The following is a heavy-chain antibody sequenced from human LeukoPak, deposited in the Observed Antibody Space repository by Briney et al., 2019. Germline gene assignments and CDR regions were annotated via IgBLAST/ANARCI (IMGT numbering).Heavy chain of an antibody. J-gene: IGHJ5*01. CDR2: IYPGDSDT. V-gene: IGHV5-51*01. D-gene: IGHD1-1*01. Sequence: GESLKISCKGFGYSFSNYWIGWVRQMPGKGLEWMGTIYPGDSDTRYSPSFQGQVTISADKSINTAYLQWSSLKASDSAMYYCARRHDNSEWFESWGQGALVTVSS. CDR1: GYSFSNYW. CDR3: ARRHDNSEWFES.